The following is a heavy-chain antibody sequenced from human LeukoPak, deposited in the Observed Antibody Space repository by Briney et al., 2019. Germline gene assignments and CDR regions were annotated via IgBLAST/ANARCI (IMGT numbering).Heavy chain of an antibody. Sequence: GGSLRLSCAACGFTFSSYAMSWVRQAPGKGLEWVSAISGSGGSTYYADSVKGRFTISRDNSKNTLYLQMNSLRAEDTAVYYCAKSGRAYGSGSYYNDYWGQGTLVTVSS. J-gene: IGHJ4*02. CDR2: ISGSGGST. D-gene: IGHD3-10*01. CDR1: GFTFSSYA. CDR3: AKSGRAYGSGSYYNDY. V-gene: IGHV3-23*01.